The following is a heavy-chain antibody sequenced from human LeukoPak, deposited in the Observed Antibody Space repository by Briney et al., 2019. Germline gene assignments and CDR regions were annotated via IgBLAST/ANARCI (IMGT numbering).Heavy chain of an antibody. V-gene: IGHV4-59*01. CDR1: GGSISRYY. Sequence: AWETLSLTCTVSGGSISRYYWSWIRQPPGKGLEWIGYIYYSGSTKYNPSLKTRVTISVDTYKNQFSLNLSSVAAADTAVYYCARDSVGYCSSTSCPYYYYGMDVWGKATTVTVSA. J-gene: IGHJ6*04. CDR2: IYYSGST. D-gene: IGHD2-2*01. CDR3: ARDSVGYCSSTSCPYYYYGMDV.